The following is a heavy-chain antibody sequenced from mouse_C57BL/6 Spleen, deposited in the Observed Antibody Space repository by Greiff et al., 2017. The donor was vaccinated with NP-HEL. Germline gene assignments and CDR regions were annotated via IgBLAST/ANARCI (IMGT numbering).Heavy chain of an antibody. J-gene: IGHJ2*01. D-gene: IGHD1-1*01. Sequence: QVQLQQPGAELVRPGSSVKLSCKASGYTFTSYWMHWVKQRPIQGLEWIGNIDPSDSETHYNQKFKDKATLTVDKSSSTAYMQLSSLTSEDSAVYYCARTHYYGSSYFDYWGQGTTLTVSP. V-gene: IGHV1-52*01. CDR3: ARTHYYGSSYFDY. CDR1: GYTFTSYW. CDR2: IDPSDSET.